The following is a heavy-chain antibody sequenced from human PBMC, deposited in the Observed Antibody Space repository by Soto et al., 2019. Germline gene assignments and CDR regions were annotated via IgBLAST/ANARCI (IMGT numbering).Heavy chain of an antibody. CDR3: ARDSSSWRYYYYYGMDV. CDR2: IYNSGST. V-gene: IGHV4-30-4*01. J-gene: IGHJ6*02. Sequence: PSETLSLTCTVSGGSISSGDYYWSWIRQPPEKGLERIGYIYNSGSTYYNPSLKSRITIKPDTSKNQLSLQLNSVTPEDTAVYYCARDSSSWRYYYYYGMDVWGQGTTVTVSS. CDR1: GGSISSGDYY. D-gene: IGHD6-13*01.